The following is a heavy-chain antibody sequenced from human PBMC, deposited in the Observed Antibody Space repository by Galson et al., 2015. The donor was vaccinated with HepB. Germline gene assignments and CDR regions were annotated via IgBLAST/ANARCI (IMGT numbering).Heavy chain of an antibody. CDR1: GYTFTSYG. Sequence: SVKVSCKASGYTFTSYGISWVRQAPGQGLEWMGWISAYNGNTNYAQKLQGRVTMTADTSTSTAYMELRSLRSDDTAVYYCAITYYYDSSGYLHWGQGTLVTVSS. V-gene: IGHV1-18*04. J-gene: IGHJ4*02. CDR3: AITYYYDSSGYLH. CDR2: ISAYNGNT. D-gene: IGHD3-22*01.